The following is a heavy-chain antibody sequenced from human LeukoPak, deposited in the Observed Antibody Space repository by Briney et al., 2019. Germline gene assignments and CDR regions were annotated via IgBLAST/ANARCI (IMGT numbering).Heavy chain of an antibody. V-gene: IGHV3-7*01. J-gene: IGHJ4*01. CDR1: GFTFSIYW. CDR3: ARDRGWQQFDY. CDR2: IKQDGSEK. Sequence: GGSLRLSCGASGFTFSIYWMTWVRQAPGKGLEWVANIKQDGSEKYYVDSVRGRFSISRDNAKNSLYLELNSLRAEDTGVYFCARDRGWQQFDYWGQGTLVTVSS. D-gene: IGHD5-24*01.